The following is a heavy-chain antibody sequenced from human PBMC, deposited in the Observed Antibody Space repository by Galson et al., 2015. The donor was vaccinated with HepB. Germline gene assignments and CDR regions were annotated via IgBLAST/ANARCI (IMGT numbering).Heavy chain of an antibody. J-gene: IGHJ4*02. CDR1: GFSLSTSGMC. Sequence: VKPTQTLTLTCTFSGFSLSTSGMCVFWIRQSPGKALEWLARIDWDDDKYYSTSLKTRLTISKDTSKNQVVLTMANMDPVDTATYYCARMRGSSWFFDYWGQGTLVTVSS. V-gene: IGHV2-70*11. CDR3: ARMRGSSWFFDY. CDR2: IDWDDDK. D-gene: IGHD6-13*01.